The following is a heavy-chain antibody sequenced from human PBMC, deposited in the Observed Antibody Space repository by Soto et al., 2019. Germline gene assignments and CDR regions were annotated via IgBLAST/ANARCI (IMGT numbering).Heavy chain of an antibody. D-gene: IGHD2-15*01. CDR2: IRSNGGSA. J-gene: IGHJ4*02. V-gene: IGHV3-64*01. CDR1: GFTFSYYA. CDR3: AGRRGGTCCGCYDY. Sequence: EVQLVESGGGVVQPGGSLRLSCAAYGFTFSYYAIHWVRQAPGKGLEYVSAIRSNGGSASYANSGRGRFTISRDDSKNTVYLQMGSLRAADMAVYYCAGRRGGTCCGCYDYWGQGTLVTVSS.